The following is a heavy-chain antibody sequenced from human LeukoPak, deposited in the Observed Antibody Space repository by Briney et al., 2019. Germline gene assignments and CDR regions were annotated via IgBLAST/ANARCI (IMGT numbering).Heavy chain of an antibody. CDR1: GFTFSSYA. D-gene: IGHD3-22*01. J-gene: IGHJ1*01. V-gene: IGHV3-30-3*01. Sequence: PGGSLRLSCAASGFTFSSYAMHWVRQAPGKGLEWVAVISYDGSNKYYADSVKGRFTISRDNSKNTLYLQMNSLRAEDTAVYYCARDALYDSSGYYGYFQHWGQGTLVTVSS. CDR3: ARDALYDSSGYYGYFQH. CDR2: ISYDGSNK.